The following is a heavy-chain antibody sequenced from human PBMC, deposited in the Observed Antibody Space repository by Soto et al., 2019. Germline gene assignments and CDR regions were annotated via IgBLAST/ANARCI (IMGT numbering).Heavy chain of an antibody. D-gene: IGHD1-26*01. V-gene: IGHV1-18*04. J-gene: IGHJ5*02. CDR1: GYTFTSYG. Sequence: GSSVQVSCKASGYTFTSYGISWVRQAPGQGLEWMGWISAYNGNTNYAQRLQGRVTMTTDTSTSTAYMELRSLRSDDTAVYYCARTALWIGATTSWFAPWVQGTMVTVSA. CDR2: ISAYNGNT. CDR3: ARTALWIGATTSWFAP.